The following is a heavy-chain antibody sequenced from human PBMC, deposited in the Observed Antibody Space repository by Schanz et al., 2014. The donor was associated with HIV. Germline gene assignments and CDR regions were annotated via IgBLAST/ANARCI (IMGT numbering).Heavy chain of an antibody. V-gene: IGHV1-2*02. D-gene: IGHD3-16*01. CDR1: GYTFTGYY. CDR3: ARGLKDYYYALDV. CDR2: FNPYSGGR. J-gene: IGHJ6*02. Sequence: QVQLVQSGAEVKKPGASVKVSCKAFGYTFTGYYIQWVRQAPGHGLEWMGWFNPYSGGRIYAQQFQGRVVMTRDTSISTAYMELSGLTSDDTAVYYCARGLKDYYYALDVWGQGTTVIVSS.